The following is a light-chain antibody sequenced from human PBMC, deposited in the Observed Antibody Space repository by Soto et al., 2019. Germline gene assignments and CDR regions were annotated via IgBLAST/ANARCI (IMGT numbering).Light chain of an antibody. V-gene: IGKV3-20*01. CDR2: GAS. CDR3: QQYGSSPRT. J-gene: IGKJ1*01. CDR1: ESVAGH. Sequence: EILMTQSPAPLSVSPGERATLSCRASESVAGHLAWYQQKPGQAPSLIIYGASSRATGIPDRFSGSGSGTDFTLTISRLEPEDVAVYYCQQYGSSPRTLGQGTKVDIK.